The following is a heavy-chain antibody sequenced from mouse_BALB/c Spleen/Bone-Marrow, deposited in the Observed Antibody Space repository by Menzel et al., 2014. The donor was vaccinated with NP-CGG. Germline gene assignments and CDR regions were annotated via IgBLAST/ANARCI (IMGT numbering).Heavy chain of an antibody. CDR3: ARYNYGSSQFAY. CDR1: GFNIKDTY. J-gene: IGHJ3*01. V-gene: IGHV14-3*02. Sequence: VTLKESGAELVKPGASVKLSCTASGFNIKDTYMHWVKQRPERGLEWIGRIDPANGNTKYDPKFQGKATITADTSSNTAYLQLSSLTSEDTAVYYCARYNYGSSQFAYWGQGTLVTVSA. D-gene: IGHD1-1*01. CDR2: IDPANGNT.